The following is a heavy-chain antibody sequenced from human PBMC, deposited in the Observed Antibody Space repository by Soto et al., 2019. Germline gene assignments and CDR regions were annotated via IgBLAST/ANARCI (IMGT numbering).Heavy chain of an antibody. CDR3: ARDEYSGYDHAFDI. J-gene: IGHJ3*02. CDR1: GFTFSSYS. Sequence: GGSLRLSCAASGFTFSSYSMNWVRQAPGKGLEWVSYISSSSSTIYYADSVKGRFTISRDNAKNSLYLQMNSLRAEDTAVYYCARDEYSGYDHAFDIWGQGTMVTVSS. CDR2: ISSSSSTI. D-gene: IGHD5-12*01. V-gene: IGHV3-48*01.